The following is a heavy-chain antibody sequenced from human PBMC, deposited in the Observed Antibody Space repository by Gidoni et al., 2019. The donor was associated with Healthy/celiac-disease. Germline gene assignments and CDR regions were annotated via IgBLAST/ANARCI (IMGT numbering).Heavy chain of an antibody. Sequence: QVQLQQWGAGLLKPSETLSLTCAVYGGPFSGYSWSWIRQPPGKVLEWIGEINHSGSTNYNPSLKSRVTRSVDTSKNQFSLKLSSVTAADTAVYYCARERRGYYGSGSYPYYFDYWGQGTLVTVSS. CDR1: GGPFSGYS. CDR2: INHSGST. D-gene: IGHD3-10*01. V-gene: IGHV4-34*01. J-gene: IGHJ4*02. CDR3: ARERRGYYGSGSYPYYFDY.